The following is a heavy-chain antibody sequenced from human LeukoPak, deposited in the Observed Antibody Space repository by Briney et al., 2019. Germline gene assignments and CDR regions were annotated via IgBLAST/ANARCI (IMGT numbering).Heavy chain of an antibody. J-gene: IGHJ4*02. Sequence: SETLSLTCTVSGDSISSGDYYWSWIRQPAGKGLEWIGRISSSGSTNYNPSLKSRVTISVDTSKNQFSLKLSSVTAADTAVYYCARDAGYSYANSYYFDYWGQGTLVTVSS. CDR2: ISSSGST. CDR1: GDSISSGDYY. D-gene: IGHD5-18*01. CDR3: ARDAGYSYANSYYFDY. V-gene: IGHV4-61*02.